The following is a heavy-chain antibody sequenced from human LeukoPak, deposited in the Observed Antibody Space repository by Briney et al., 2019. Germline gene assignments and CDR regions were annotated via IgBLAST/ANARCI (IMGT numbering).Heavy chain of an antibody. Sequence: GASVKVSCTASGGTFSSYAISWVRQAPGQGLEWMGGIIPIFGTANYAQKFQGRVTITADESTSTAYMELSSLRSEDTAVYYCAREVYCGGDRYPLSFPYYYYYGMDVWGQGTTVTVSS. D-gene: IGHD2-21*02. V-gene: IGHV1-69*01. CDR1: GGTFSSYA. CDR3: AREVYCGGDRYPLSFPYYYYYGMDV. J-gene: IGHJ6*02. CDR2: IIPIFGTA.